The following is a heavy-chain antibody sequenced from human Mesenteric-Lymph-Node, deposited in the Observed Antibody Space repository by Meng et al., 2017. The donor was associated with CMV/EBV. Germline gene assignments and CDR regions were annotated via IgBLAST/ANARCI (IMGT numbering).Heavy chain of an antibody. CDR3: ARSLWRDAFDI. J-gene: IGHJ3*02. D-gene: IGHD3-3*01. V-gene: IGHV3-13*01. Sequence: GESLKISCAASGFTFSSYDMHWVRQATGKGLEWVSAIGTAGDTYYPGSVKGRFTISRENAKNSLYLQMNSLRAGDTAVYYCARSLWRDAFDIWGQGTMVTVSS. CDR1: GFTFSSYD. CDR2: IGTAGDT.